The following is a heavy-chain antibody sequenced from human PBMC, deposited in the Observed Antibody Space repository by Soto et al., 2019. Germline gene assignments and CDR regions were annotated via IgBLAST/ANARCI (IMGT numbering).Heavy chain of an antibody. Sequence: ASVKVSCKASGYTFTSYDINWVRQATGQGLEWMGWMNPNSGNTGYAQKFQGRVTMTRNTSISTAYMELSSLRSEDTAVYYCARVDNDYDILTGYGIDYGMDVWGQGTTVTVSS. CDR1: GYTFTSYD. D-gene: IGHD3-9*01. V-gene: IGHV1-8*01. CDR2: MNPNSGNT. CDR3: ARVDNDYDILTGYGIDYGMDV. J-gene: IGHJ6*02.